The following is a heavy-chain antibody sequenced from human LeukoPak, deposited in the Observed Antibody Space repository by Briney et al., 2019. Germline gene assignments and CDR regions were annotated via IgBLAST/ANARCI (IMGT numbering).Heavy chain of an antibody. CDR1: GGSISSYY. CDR2: IYTSGST. J-gene: IGHJ2*01. Sequence: SETLSLTCTVSGGSISSYYWSWIRQPAGRGLEWIGRIYTSGSTNYNPSLKSRVTISVDTSKNQFSLKLTSVTAADTAVYYCARGGGDSLYWYFDFCGRGILVTVSS. V-gene: IGHV4-4*07. D-gene: IGHD4-17*01. CDR3: ARGGGDSLYWYFDF.